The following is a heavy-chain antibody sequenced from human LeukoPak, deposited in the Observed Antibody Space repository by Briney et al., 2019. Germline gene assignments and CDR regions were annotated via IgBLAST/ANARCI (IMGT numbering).Heavy chain of an antibody. CDR2: IDGAGDRT. CDR1: GFTFSSYV. Sequence: GGSLRLSCGASGFTFSSYVMSWVRQAPGKGLEWVSTIDGAGDRTYYADSVKGRFTISRDNSKNTLYLQMNSLRAEDTAVYYCALTNPRGGWCFDYWGQGTLVTVSS. CDR3: ALTNPRGGWCFDY. V-gene: IGHV3-23*01. J-gene: IGHJ4*02. D-gene: IGHD6-19*01.